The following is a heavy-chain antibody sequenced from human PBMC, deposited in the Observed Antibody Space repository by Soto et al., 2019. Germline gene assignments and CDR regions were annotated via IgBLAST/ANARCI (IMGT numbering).Heavy chain of an antibody. CDR2: IKQDGSEK. CDR3: ARPGYCSGGSCYTPLDY. V-gene: IGHV3-7*01. J-gene: IGHJ4*02. CDR1: GFTFSSYW. D-gene: IGHD2-15*01. Sequence: PGGSLRLSCAASGFTFSSYWMSWVRQAPGKGLEWVANIKQDGSEKYYVDSVKGRFTISRDNAKNSLYLQMNSLRAEDTAVYYCARPGYCSGGSCYTPLDYWGQGTPVTVSS.